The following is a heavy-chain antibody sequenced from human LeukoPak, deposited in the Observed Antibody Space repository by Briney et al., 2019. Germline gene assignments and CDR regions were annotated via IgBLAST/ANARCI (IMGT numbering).Heavy chain of an antibody. J-gene: IGHJ4*02. Sequence: GGSLRLSCATSGFTFSAYWMHWVRQAPGKGLVWVSRINTDGSSTTYADSVKGRFTISRGNAKNTLYLQMNSLRAEHTAVYYCARGSSYSDYWGQGSLVTVSS. CDR1: GFTFSAYW. D-gene: IGHD2-21*01. CDR2: INTDGSST. CDR3: ARGSSYSDY. V-gene: IGHV3-74*01.